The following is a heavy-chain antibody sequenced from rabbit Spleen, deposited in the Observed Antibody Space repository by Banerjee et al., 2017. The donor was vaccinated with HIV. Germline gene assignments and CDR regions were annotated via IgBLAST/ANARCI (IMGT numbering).Heavy chain of an antibody. CDR3: ARNFDL. CDR1: GFSFSSSDY. CDR2: INAVTGKA. Sequence: QSLEESGGDLVKPGASLTLTCTASGFSFSSSDYMCWVRQAPGKGLEWIACINAVTGKAVYASWAKGRFTFSKTSSTTVTLQMTSLTAADTATYFCARNFDLWGPGTLVTVS. J-gene: IGHJ4*01. V-gene: IGHV1S40*01.